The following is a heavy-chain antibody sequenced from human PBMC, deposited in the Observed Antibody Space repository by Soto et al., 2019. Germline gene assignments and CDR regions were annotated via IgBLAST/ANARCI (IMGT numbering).Heavy chain of an antibody. CDR1: GYSFTSYW. D-gene: IGHD2-2*01. V-gene: IGHV5-51*01. CDR2: IYPGDSDT. Sequence: GESLKISCKGSGYSFTSYWIGWVRQMPGKGLEWMGIIYPGDSDTRYSPSFQGQVTISADKSISTAYLQWSSLKASDTAMYYCARLHADIVVVPAAKYYYYYGMDVWGQGTTVTVSS. J-gene: IGHJ6*02. CDR3: ARLHADIVVVPAAKYYYYYGMDV.